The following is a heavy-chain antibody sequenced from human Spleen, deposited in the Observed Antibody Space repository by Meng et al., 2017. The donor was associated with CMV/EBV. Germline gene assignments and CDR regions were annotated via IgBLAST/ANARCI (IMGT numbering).Heavy chain of an antibody. CDR3: ARRYGFDGMDV. CDR1: GFTFSSYN. V-gene: IGHV3-21*01. J-gene: IGHJ6*02. D-gene: IGHD3-16*01. CDR2: ISSGSKYT. Sequence: GGSLRLSCAASGFTFSSYNMNWVRQAPGKGLEWVSSISSGSKYTYYADSVKGRFTISRDNAKNSLFLQMNRLRAEDTAVYFCARRYGFDGMDVWGQGTTVTVSS.